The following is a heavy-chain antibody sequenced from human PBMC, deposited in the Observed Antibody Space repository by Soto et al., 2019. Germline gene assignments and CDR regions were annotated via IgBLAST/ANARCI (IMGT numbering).Heavy chain of an antibody. CDR2: INPSGGST. Sequence: ASVKVSCKASGYTFTSYYMHWVRQAPGQGPEWMGIINPSGGSTSYAQKFQGRVTMTRDTSTSTVYMELSSLRSEDTAVYYCARAVGAARPGYYYYYYMDVWGKGTTVTVSS. J-gene: IGHJ6*03. CDR3: ARAVGAARPGYYYYYYMDV. CDR1: GYTFTSYY. V-gene: IGHV1-46*03. D-gene: IGHD6-6*01.